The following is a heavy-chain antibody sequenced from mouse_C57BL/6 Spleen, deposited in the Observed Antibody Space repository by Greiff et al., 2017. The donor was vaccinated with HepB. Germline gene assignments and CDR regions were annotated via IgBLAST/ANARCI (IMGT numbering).Heavy chain of an antibody. Sequence: EVKVVESGGGLVKPGGSLKLSCAASGFTFSDYGMHWVRQAPEHGLEWVAYISSGSSTIYYADTVKGRFTISRDNAKNRLFLQMTSLRSEDTAMYYCARSLGRGYFDVWGTGTTVTVSS. CDR2: ISSGSSTI. V-gene: IGHV5-17*01. CDR3: ARSLGRGYFDV. D-gene: IGHD4-1*01. J-gene: IGHJ1*03. CDR1: GFTFSDYG.